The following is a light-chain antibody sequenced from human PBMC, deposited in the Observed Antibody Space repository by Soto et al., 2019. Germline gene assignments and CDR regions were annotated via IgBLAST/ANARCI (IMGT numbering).Light chain of an antibody. CDR1: EGVVSNY. Sequence: ELVLPQSPGTLSLSPGARATLSCRASEGVVSNYLAWYQQKPGQAPRLLMYGASSRATGIPDRFSGSGSGTDFSLTMSRLQPEESAVYYCQQYGSAPWTVGQGTKVESK. J-gene: IGKJ1*01. CDR3: QQYGSAPWT. CDR2: GAS. V-gene: IGKV3-20*01.